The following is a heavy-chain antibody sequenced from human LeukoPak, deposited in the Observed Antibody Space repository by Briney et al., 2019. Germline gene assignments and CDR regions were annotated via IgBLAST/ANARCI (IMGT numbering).Heavy chain of an antibody. V-gene: IGHV3-15*01. J-gene: IGHJ4*02. D-gene: IGHD3-10*01. CDR1: GFTFSNAW. CDR2: IKSKIDGETT. Sequence: GGSLRLSCAASGFTFSNAWMSWVRQAPGKGLERVGHIKSKIDGETTGYAAPVKGRFTISRDDSKNMLYLQMNSLKTEDTAVYYCTTELGLSFGVRYFDHWGQGTSATVSS. CDR3: TTELGLSFGVRYFDH.